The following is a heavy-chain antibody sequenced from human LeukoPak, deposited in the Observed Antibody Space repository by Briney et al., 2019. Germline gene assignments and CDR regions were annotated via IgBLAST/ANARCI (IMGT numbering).Heavy chain of an antibody. J-gene: IGHJ4*02. D-gene: IGHD3-16*01. V-gene: IGHV3-7*03. CDR1: GFTFSNYW. CDR3: ARTLRGGGALDY. CDR2: IKEDGNEK. Sequence: GGSLRLSCAASGFTFSNYWLNWVRQAPGKGLEWVANIKEDGNEKYYVDSVKGRFTISRDNAKNSLFLQMNSLRAEDTAVYYCARTLRGGGALDYWGQGPLVTVSS.